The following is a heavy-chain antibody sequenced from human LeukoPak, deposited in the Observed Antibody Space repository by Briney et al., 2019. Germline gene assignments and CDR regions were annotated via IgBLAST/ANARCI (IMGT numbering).Heavy chain of an antibody. CDR3: ARGVKVTPLGY. Sequence: GASVKVSCKASGGTFSSYAISWVRQAPGRGLEWMGGIIPIFGTANYSQKFQGRVTITTGESTSTAYMELSSLRSEDTAVYYCARGVKVTPLGYWGQGTLVTVSS. J-gene: IGHJ4*02. V-gene: IGHV1-69*05. CDR1: GGTFSSYA. D-gene: IGHD4-23*01. CDR2: IIPIFGTA.